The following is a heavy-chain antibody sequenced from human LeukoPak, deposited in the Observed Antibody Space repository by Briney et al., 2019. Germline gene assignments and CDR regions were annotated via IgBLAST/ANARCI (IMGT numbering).Heavy chain of an antibody. CDR1: GGSFSGYY. D-gene: IGHD1-26*01. CDR2: INHSGST. Sequence: SETLSLTCAVYGGSFSGYYWIWIRQPPGKGLEWIGEINHSGSTNYNPSLKSRVTISVDTSKNQFSLKLSSVTAADTAVYYCARGLYNSYSGSYYFDYWGQGTLVTVSS. V-gene: IGHV4-34*01. J-gene: IGHJ4*02. CDR3: ARGLYNSYSGSYYFDY.